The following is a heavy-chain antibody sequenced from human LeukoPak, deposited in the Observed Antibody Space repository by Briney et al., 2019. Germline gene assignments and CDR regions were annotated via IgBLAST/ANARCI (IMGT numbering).Heavy chain of an antibody. CDR1: GFTFSSYW. CDR3: ARGTSAEQWLVADFDY. D-gene: IGHD6-19*01. J-gene: IGHJ4*02. V-gene: IGHV3-74*01. Sequence: GGSLRLSCAASGFTFSSYWMHWVRQAPGKGLVWVSRINSDGSSTSYADSVKGRFTISRDNAKNTLCLQMNSLRAEDTAVYYCARGTSAEQWLVADFDYWGQGTLVTVSS. CDR2: INSDGSST.